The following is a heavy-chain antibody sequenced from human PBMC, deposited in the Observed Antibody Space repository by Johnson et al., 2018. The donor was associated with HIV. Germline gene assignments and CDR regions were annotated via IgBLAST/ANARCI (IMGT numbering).Heavy chain of an antibody. J-gene: IGHJ3*02. Sequence: VQLVESGGGLVQPGGSLRLSCAASGFTFSTYDMHWVRQAIGKGLEWVSVIGADGDTYYPGSVKGRFTISRENAKNTLYLQMNSLRAADTAVYYCARDLSGNYGDAFDIWGQGTMVTVSS. CDR3: ARDLSGNYGDAFDI. V-gene: IGHV3-13*01. CDR1: GFTFSTYD. CDR2: IGADGDT. D-gene: IGHD1-26*01.